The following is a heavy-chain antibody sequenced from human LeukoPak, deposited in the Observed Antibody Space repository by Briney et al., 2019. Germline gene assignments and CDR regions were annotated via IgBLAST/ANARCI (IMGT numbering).Heavy chain of an antibody. CDR1: GFTFSTYW. D-gene: IGHD3-10*01. CDR2: INTDGSTT. Sequence: GGSLRLSCAAPGFTFSTYWIHWVRHAPGKGLVWVSRINTDGSTTNYADSVKGRFTISRDNAKNTLYLQMNDLRAEDTAVYYCARAGSFRFDYWGQGTLVTVSS. CDR3: ARAGSFRFDY. V-gene: IGHV3-74*01. J-gene: IGHJ4*02.